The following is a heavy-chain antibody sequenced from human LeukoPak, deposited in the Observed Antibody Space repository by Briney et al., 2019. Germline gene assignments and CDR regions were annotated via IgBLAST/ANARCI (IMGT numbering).Heavy chain of an antibody. CDR1: DGSFSGYH. CDR2: VSHSGSS. CDR3: ARGNLGYSGYEGTNWFDP. V-gene: IGHV4-34*01. Sequence: PSETLSLTCAVSDGSFSGYHWNWIRQPPGKGLEWIGEVSHSGSSNYNPSLKSRVAISVDTSKNQFSLKLTSVTAADTAVYYCARGNLGYSGYEGTNWFDPWGQGTLVTVSS. D-gene: IGHD5-12*01. J-gene: IGHJ5*02.